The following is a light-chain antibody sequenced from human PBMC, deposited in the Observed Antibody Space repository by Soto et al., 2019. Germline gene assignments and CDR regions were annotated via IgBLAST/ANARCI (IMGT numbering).Light chain of an antibody. CDR3: QQYGTPHLT. J-gene: IGKJ4*01. CDR2: GAS. V-gene: IGKV3-20*01. CDR1: QSFTFNY. Sequence: EIVLTQSPGTLSLSPGERATLSCRASQSFTFNYLAWYQQKPGQPPRLLIYGASSRATGIPDRFSGSGSGTEFALTISRLEPEDFAVYYWQQYGTPHLTFGGGTQVEVK.